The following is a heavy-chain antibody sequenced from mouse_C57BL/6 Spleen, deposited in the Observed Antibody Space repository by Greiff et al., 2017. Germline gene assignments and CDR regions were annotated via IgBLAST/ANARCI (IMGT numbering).Heavy chain of an antibody. CDR2: IDPETGGT. Sequence: VQLQESGAELVRPGASVTLSCKASGYTFTDYEMHWVKQTPVHGLEWIGAIDPETGGTAYNQKFKGKAILTADKPSSTAYMELRSLTSEDSAVYYCTGLGTTIVVSYWYCDVWGTGTTVTVSA. V-gene: IGHV1-15*01. CDR3: TGLGTTIVVSYWYCDV. CDR1: GYTFTDYE. J-gene: IGHJ1*03. D-gene: IGHD1-1*01.